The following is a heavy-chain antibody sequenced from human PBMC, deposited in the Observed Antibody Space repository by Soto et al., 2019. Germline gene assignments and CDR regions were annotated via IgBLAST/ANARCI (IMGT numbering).Heavy chain of an antibody. CDR1: GYTFINSY. V-gene: IGHV1-2*02. CDR3: ARPPGYISDWYYFDL. CDR2: ISPKRGGS. J-gene: IGHJ4*02. Sequence: ASVKVSCQASGYTFINSYMHWVRQAPGQGFEWMGRISPKRGGSNYAQKFQGRVSMTWDTSLKTAYLELCSLMSEDTAVYYCARPPGYISDWYYFDLWGQGTQVTVSS. D-gene: IGHD3-9*01.